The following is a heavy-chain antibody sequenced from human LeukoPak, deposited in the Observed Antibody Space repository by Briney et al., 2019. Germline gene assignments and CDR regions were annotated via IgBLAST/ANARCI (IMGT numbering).Heavy chain of an antibody. Sequence: PGRSLRLSCAASGFTFDDYAMHWVRQAPGKGLEWVSGISWNSGSIGYADSVKGRFTISRDNAKNSLYLQMNSLRAEDTAVYYCARDPSLTGSWFGELSPDYWGQGTLVTVSS. V-gene: IGHV3-9*01. CDR1: GFTFDDYA. CDR3: ARDPSLTGSWFGELSPDY. D-gene: IGHD3-10*01. J-gene: IGHJ4*02. CDR2: ISWNSGSI.